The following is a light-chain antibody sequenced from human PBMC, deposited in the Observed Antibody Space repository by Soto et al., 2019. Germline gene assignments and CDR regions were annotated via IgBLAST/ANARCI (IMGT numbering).Light chain of an antibody. Sequence: DVQMTQSPASLSASVGDRVTITCQASHDITNYVNWYQQKPGRATRLLIYDASNLATGVPSRFSRSEYETDFTFDISSLQPEDVAIDYSQKYDNVQFTCGPGTKVNIK. V-gene: IGKV1-33*01. J-gene: IGKJ3*01. CDR1: HDITNY. CDR3: QKYDNVQFT. CDR2: DAS.